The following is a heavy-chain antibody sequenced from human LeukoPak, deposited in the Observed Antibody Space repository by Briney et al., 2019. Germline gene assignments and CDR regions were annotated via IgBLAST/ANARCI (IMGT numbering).Heavy chain of an antibody. CDR3: ARILIWFGELSNVFDY. D-gene: IGHD3-10*01. CDR2: IYSGGST. J-gene: IGHJ4*02. V-gene: IGHV3-66*01. CDR1: GFTVSSNY. Sequence: PGGSLRLSCAASGFTVSSNYMSWVRQAPGKGLEWVSVIYSGGSTYYADSVKGRFTISRDNSKNTLYLQMNSLRAEDTAVYYCARILIWFGELSNVFDYWGQGTLVTVSS.